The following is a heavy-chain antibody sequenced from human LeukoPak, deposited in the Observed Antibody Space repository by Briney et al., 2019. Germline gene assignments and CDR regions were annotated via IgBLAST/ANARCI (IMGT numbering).Heavy chain of an antibody. CDR2: IDDSGDT. V-gene: IGHV4-59*01. J-gene: IGHJ3*02. CDR1: GGSISSYY. D-gene: IGHD3-10*01. Sequence: SETLSLTCTVSGGSISSYYWSWIRRPPGKGLEWIGYIDDSGDTNYNPSLKSQVTISVDKSKNQFSLKLSFVTAAGTAMYYCARSDYHNSGSHTVFDAFDIWGQGTRVTVSS. CDR3: ARSDYHNSGSHTVFDAFDI.